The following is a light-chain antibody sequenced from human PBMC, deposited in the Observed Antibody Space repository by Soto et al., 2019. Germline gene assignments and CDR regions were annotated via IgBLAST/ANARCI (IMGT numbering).Light chain of an antibody. CDR3: SSYTSSSTYV. Sequence: QSALTQPASVSGSPGQSITISCTGTSSDVGGSNYVSWYQQHPGKAPKLIIFDVSHRPSGFSNRFSGYKSGNTASLTISGLQAEDEADYYCSSYTSSSTYVFGTGTKVTVL. V-gene: IGLV2-14*03. J-gene: IGLJ1*01. CDR1: SSDVGGSNY. CDR2: DVS.